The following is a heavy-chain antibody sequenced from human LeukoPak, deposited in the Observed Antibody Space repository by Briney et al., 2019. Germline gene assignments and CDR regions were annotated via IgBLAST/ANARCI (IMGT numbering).Heavy chain of an antibody. V-gene: IGHV3-9*01. CDR1: GFTFDDYA. CDR2: ISWNSGSI. J-gene: IGHJ5*02. Sequence: GGSLRLSCAASGFTFDDYAMHWVRQAPGKGLEWVSGISWNSGSIGYADSVKGRFTISRDNAKNLLYLQMNSLRAEDTAVYYCARDTFPSDRVTMVRGVSGWFDPWGQGTLVTVSS. CDR3: ARDTFPSDRVTMVRGVSGWFDP. D-gene: IGHD3-10*01.